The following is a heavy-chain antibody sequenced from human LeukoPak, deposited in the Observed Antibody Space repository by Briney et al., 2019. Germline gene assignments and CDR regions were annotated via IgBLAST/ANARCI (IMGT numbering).Heavy chain of an antibody. CDR3: ARDHSSSWYGMDV. J-gene: IGHJ6*02. V-gene: IGHV4-31*03. CDR2: IYYSGST. Sequence: SETLSLTCTVSGGSISSGGYYWSWIRQHPGKGLEWIGYIYYSGSTYYNPSLKSRVTISVDTSKNQFSLKLSSVTAADTAVYYCARDHSSSWYGMDVWAKGPRSPSP. CDR1: GGSISSGGYY. D-gene: IGHD6-13*01.